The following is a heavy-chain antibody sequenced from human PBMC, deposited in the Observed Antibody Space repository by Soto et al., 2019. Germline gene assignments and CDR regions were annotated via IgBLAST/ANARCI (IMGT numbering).Heavy chain of an antibody. D-gene: IGHD2-2*01. CDR1: GGSISSYY. CDR3: ARGDVVVPAAIWFDP. Sequence: SETLSLTCTVSGGSISSYYWSWIRQPPGKGLEWIGYIYYSGSTNYNPSLKSRVTISVDTSKNQFSLKLSSVTAADTAVYYCARGDVVVPAAIWFDPWGQGTLVTVSS. J-gene: IGHJ5*02. V-gene: IGHV4-59*01. CDR2: IYYSGST.